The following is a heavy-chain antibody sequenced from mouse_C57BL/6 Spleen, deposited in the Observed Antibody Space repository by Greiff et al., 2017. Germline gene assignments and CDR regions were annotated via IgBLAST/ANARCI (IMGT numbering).Heavy chain of an antibody. CDR2: IHPNSGST. CDR1: GYTFTSYW. Sequence: VQLQQPGAELVKPGASVKLSCKASGYTFTSYWMHWVKQRPGQGLEWIGMIHPNSGSTNYNEKFKSKATLTVDKSSSTAYMQLSSLTSEDSAVYYCAREMVTYYAMDYWGQGTSVTVSS. J-gene: IGHJ4*01. V-gene: IGHV1-64*01. CDR3: AREMVTYYAMDY. D-gene: IGHD2-3*01.